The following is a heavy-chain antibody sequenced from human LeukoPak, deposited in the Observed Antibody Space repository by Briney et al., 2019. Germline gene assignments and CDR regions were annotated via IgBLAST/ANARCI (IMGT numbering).Heavy chain of an antibody. D-gene: IGHD3-22*01. CDR2: IYYSWDT. V-gene: IGHV4-39*01. CDR3: ARRYSSGYYYPTPFDY. CDR1: GGSISSTSYY. J-gene: IGHJ4*02. Sequence: SETLSLTCTVSGGSISSTSYYWGWIRQPPGKGLEWIGSIYYSWDTYYNPSLKSRVTISVDTSKNQFSLKLSSVTAADTAVYYCARRYSSGYYYPTPFDYWGQGTLVTVSS.